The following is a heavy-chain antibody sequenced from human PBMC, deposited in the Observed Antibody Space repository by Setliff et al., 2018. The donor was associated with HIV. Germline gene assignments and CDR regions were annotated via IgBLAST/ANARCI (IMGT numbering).Heavy chain of an antibody. CDR2: IYYSGST. Sequence: SETLSLTCTVSGGSISSSSYYWGWIRQPPGKGLEWIGRIYYSGSTYYNPSPKSRVTISVDTSKNQFSLKLSSVTAADTAVYYCARASTRIGYDSSGYPFDYWGQGTLVTVSS. J-gene: IGHJ4*02. CDR3: ARASTRIGYDSSGYPFDY. D-gene: IGHD3-22*01. V-gene: IGHV4-39*07. CDR1: GGSISSSSYY.